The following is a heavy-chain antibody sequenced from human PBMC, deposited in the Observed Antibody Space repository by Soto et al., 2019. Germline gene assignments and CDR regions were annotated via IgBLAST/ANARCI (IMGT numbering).Heavy chain of an antibody. CDR2: INAGNGNT. D-gene: IGHD3-3*01. J-gene: IGHJ6*02. CDR3: ARDQGILGVVISYYYYGMDV. CDR1: GYTFTSNA. Sequence: GASVKVSCKASGYTFTSNAMHWVRQAPGQRLEWMGWINAGNGNTKYSQKFQGRVTITRDTSASTAYMELSSLRSEDTAVYYCARDQGILGVVISYYYYGMDVWGQGTTVTVSS. V-gene: IGHV1-3*01.